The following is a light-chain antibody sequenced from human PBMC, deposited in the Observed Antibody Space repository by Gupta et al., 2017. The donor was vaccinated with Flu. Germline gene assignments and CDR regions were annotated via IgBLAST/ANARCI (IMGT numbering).Light chain of an antibody. Sequence: SYVLTQPPSVSVAPGQTARIPCGGDNIERNSIHWYQQKPGQAPVVVVKDDSDRPSGIPERFSGSNSGNTATLTTRGVEAGDEADYYCQVWDSSRDHVVFGGGTKLTVL. CDR2: DDS. CDR3: QVWDSSRDHVV. V-gene: IGLV3-21*02. CDR1: NIERNS. J-gene: IGLJ2*01.